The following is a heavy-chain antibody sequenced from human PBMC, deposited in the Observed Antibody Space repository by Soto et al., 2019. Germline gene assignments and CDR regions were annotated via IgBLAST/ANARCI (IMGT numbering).Heavy chain of an antibody. J-gene: IGHJ6*02. CDR1: GFTFSSYG. Sequence: QVQLVESGGGVVQPGRSLRLSCAASGFTFSSYGMHWVRQAPGEGLEWEALISYDGSNKYYADSVKGRFTISRDYSKNTLYLQMNSLRAEYTAVYYCAKGPAIVLVPAAMNYYYGMDVWGQGTTVTVSS. CDR2: ISYDGSNK. V-gene: IGHV3-30*18. CDR3: AKGPAIVLVPAAMNYYYGMDV. D-gene: IGHD2-2*01.